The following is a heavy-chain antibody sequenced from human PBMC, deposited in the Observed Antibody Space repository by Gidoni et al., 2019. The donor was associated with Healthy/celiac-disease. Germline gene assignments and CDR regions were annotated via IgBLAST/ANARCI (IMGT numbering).Heavy chain of an antibody. J-gene: IGHJ6*02. CDR1: GGSISSGGYY. Sequence: QVQLQESGPGLVKPSQTLSLTCTVSGGSISSGGYYWSWIRQHPGKGLEWLGYIYYSGSTYYNPSLKSRVTISVDTSKNQFSLKLSSVTAADTAVYYCARDVVVVPAATRGVDYYYYGMDVWGQGTTVTVSS. D-gene: IGHD2-2*01. CDR3: ARDVVVVPAATRGVDYYYYGMDV. V-gene: IGHV4-31*03. CDR2: IYYSGST.